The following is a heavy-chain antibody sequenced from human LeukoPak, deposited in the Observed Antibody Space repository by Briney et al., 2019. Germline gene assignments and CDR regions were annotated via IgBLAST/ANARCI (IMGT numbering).Heavy chain of an antibody. CDR1: GFTFSSYE. CDR2: ISSSGSTI. Sequence: PGGSLRLSCAASGFTFSSYEMNWVRQAPGKGLEWVSYISSSGSTIYYADSVKGRFTISRDNSENTLYLQMNSLRAEDTAVYYCAKDSLTNRPYFFDYWGQGTLVTVSS. D-gene: IGHD1/OR15-1a*01. V-gene: IGHV3-48*03. J-gene: IGHJ4*02. CDR3: AKDSLTNRPYFFDY.